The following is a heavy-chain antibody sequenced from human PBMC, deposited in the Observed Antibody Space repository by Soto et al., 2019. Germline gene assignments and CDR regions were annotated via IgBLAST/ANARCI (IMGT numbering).Heavy chain of an antibody. CDR3: AKDDGERTTVTTH. V-gene: IGHV3-23*01. J-gene: IGHJ4*02. D-gene: IGHD4-17*01. CDR2: ISGSGGST. CDR1: GFTFSSYA. Sequence: EVQLLESGGGLVQPGGSLRLSCAASGFTFSSYAMSWVRQAPGKGLEWVSAISGSGGSTYYADSVKGRFTISRDNSKNTLYLQINSLRAEDTAVYYCAKDDGERTTVTTHWGQGTLVTVSS.